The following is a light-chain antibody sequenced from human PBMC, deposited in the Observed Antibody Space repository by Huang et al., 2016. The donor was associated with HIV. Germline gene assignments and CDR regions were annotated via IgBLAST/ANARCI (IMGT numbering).Light chain of an antibody. V-gene: IGKV3-15*01. CDR3: QEYNDWPIT. CDR2: GAS. J-gene: IGKJ3*01. CDR1: QSVGTY. Sequence: EIVMTQSPGTLLVSPGERASLSCRASQSVGTYLAWYQQKPGQAARRLIYGASTRASGVPARFTGSGSGTEFTLTISSLQSEDFAVYYCQEYNDWPITVGPGTKVDIK.